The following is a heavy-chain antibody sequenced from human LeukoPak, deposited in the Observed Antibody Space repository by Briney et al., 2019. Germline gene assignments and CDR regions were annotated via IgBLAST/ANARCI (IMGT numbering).Heavy chain of an antibody. CDR2: VSYDGIIK. V-gene: IGHV3-30*04. J-gene: IGHJ4*02. Sequence: GGSLRLSCAPSGFTFSGCAMHWVRQAPGKGLEWVAVVSYDGIIKYYADSLKGRFTISRDNSKNTLYLQMNSLRTEDTAMYYCATGGGLATEIDYWGQGTLVTVSS. CDR1: GFTFSGCA. D-gene: IGHD3-16*01. CDR3: ATGGGLATEIDY.